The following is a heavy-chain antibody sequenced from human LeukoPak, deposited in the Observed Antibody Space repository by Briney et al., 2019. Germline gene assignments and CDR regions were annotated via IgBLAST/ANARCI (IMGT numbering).Heavy chain of an antibody. CDR2: FGHNGGIT. V-gene: IGHV3-20*04. CDR3: AKGGFGAVAGPGY. CDR1: GFTFSYYG. Sequence: GGSLRLSCAASGFTFSYYGMGWVRQAPGKGLEWVSGFGHNGGITYADSVKGRFTISRDNAKNSLYLQMNSLRAEDTALYYCAKGGFGAVAGPGYWGQGTLVTVSS. J-gene: IGHJ4*02. D-gene: IGHD6-19*01.